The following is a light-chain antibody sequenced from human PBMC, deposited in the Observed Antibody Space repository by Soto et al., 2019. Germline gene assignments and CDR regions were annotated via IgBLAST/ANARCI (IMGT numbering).Light chain of an antibody. CDR3: NSYTTSSTRV. CDR1: SSDVGSYNL. Sequence: QSALTQPASVSGSPGQSITISCTGTSSDVGSYNLVSWYQQHPGKAPKLMIYEVSYRPSGVSNRFSGSKSGNTASLTISGLQAEDEADYYCNSYTTSSTRVFGTGTKVTVL. CDR2: EVS. V-gene: IGLV2-14*02. J-gene: IGLJ1*01.